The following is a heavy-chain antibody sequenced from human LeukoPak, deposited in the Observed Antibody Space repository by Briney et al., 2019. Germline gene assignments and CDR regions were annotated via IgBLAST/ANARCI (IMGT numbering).Heavy chain of an antibody. CDR2: IIPIFGTA. Sequence: GASVKVSCKASGGTFTSYAISWVRQAPGQGLEWMGGIIPIFGTANYAQNFQGRGTITADESTSTAYMELSSLRSEDTAVYYCARDLGGTSGRYRSFDDWGQGTLVTVSS. J-gene: IGHJ4*02. V-gene: IGHV1-69*13. CDR1: GGTFTSYA. D-gene: IGHD6-19*01. CDR3: ARDLGGTSGRYRSFDD.